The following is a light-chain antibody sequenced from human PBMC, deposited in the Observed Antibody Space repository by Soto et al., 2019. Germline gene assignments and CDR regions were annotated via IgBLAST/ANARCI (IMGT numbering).Light chain of an antibody. J-gene: IGKJ4*01. Sequence: EIEMMQSPATLSLSPGERATLSCRASQNINTNLAWYQQSPGRAPRLFIYHTSTRATGIPDRFSGSGSGTEFTLTISSLQSEDFALYYCQQYTVWPFTFGGGTRVEIK. CDR3: QQYTVWPFT. CDR1: QNINTN. CDR2: HTS. V-gene: IGKV3-15*01.